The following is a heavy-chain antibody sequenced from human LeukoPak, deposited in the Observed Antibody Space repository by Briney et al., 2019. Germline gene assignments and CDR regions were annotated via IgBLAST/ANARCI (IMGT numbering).Heavy chain of an antibody. J-gene: IGHJ4*02. Sequence: SGPTLVKPTQTLTLTCTFSGFSLSTSGVGVGWIRQPPGKALEWLALIYWDDDKRYSPSLKSRLTIAKDTSKNQVVLTMTNMDPVDTATYYCAHIVDTAMVMDYWGQGTLVTVSS. D-gene: IGHD5-18*01. V-gene: IGHV2-5*02. CDR2: IYWDDDK. CDR3: AHIVDTAMVMDY. CDR1: GFSLSTSGVG.